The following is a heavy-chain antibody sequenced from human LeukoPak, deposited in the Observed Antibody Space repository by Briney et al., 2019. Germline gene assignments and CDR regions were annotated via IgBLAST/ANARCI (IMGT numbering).Heavy chain of an antibody. Sequence: ASVKVSCKASGYTFTGYYMHWVRQAPGQGLEWMGWINPNSGGTNYAQKFQGRVTMTRDTSISTAYMELSRLRSDDTAVYYCASEVINGDYGGLIDYWGQGTLVTVSS. V-gene: IGHV1-2*02. CDR3: ASEVINGDYGGLIDY. D-gene: IGHD4-17*01. CDR2: INPNSGGT. CDR1: GYTFTGYY. J-gene: IGHJ4*02.